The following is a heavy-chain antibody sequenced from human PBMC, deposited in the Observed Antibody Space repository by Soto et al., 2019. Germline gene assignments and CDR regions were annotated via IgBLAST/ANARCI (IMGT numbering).Heavy chain of an antibody. Sequence: EVHLLESGGGLVQPGGSLRLSCAASGFTFSTYAMSWVRQAPGKGLEWVSVISDSGGGTWYADSVKGRFTISRDNPKNTVYVQMNSLRAEDTALYYCAASRYCSSGSCYSFDYWGQGTLVTVSS. D-gene: IGHD2-15*01. J-gene: IGHJ4*02. V-gene: IGHV3-23*01. CDR3: AASRYCSSGSCYSFDY. CDR1: GFTFSTYA. CDR2: ISDSGGGT.